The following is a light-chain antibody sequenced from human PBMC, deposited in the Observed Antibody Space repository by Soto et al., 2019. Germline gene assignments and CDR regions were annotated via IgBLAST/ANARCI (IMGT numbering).Light chain of an antibody. Sequence: DLQMTQSPSSLSASVGDRVTITCQASQDISNYLNWYQQKPGKAPKLLMYDASKLETGVPSRFSGSEPGTNFTFTISSLQPEDSATYFCQQYHTLPVTFGLGTKLEIK. CDR2: DAS. CDR3: QQYHTLPVT. CDR1: QDISNY. J-gene: IGKJ2*01. V-gene: IGKV1-33*01.